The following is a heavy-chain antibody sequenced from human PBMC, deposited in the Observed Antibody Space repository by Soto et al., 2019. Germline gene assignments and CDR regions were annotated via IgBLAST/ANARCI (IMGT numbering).Heavy chain of an antibody. J-gene: IGHJ4*02. CDR2: ISGSGLNT. Sequence: EVQLLESGGGLVQPGGSLTLSCAASGFTFSSYAMSWVRQAPGKGLEWVSAISGSGLNTYYAESVKGRFTISRDNSKNTLYLQLNSLSAEDTAIYYCAKAFPPYYGSGSSYYFTFWGQGTLVTVSS. CDR3: AKAFPPYYGSGSSYYFTF. D-gene: IGHD3-10*01. CDR1: GFTFSSYA. V-gene: IGHV3-23*01.